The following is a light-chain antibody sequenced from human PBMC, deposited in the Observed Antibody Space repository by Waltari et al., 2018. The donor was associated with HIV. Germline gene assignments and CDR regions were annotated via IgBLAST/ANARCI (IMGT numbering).Light chain of an antibody. CDR2: LGS. J-gene: IGKJ2*01. CDR1: QSLLHSNGYNY. V-gene: IGKV2-28*01. Sequence: DIAMTQSPLSLPVTPGEPASISCRSSQSLLHSNGYNYLDWYLQQPGQSPQLLICLGSNRASGVPDRFSGSGSGTDFTLKISRVEAEDVGVYYCMQALQTPYTFGQGTKLEIK. CDR3: MQALQTPYT.